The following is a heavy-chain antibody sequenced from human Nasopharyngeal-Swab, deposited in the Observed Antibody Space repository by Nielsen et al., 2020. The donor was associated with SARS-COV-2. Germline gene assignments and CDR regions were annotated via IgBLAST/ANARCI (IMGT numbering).Heavy chain of an antibody. Sequence: RQAPGKGLEWTAEINHSGSTNYNPSLKSRVTISVDTSKNQFSPKLSSVTAADTAVYYCARGLSGIVPAPILGLGPYYSYYYMDVWGKGTTVTVSS. J-gene: IGHJ6*03. D-gene: IGHD2-2*01. V-gene: IGHV4-34*01. CDR2: INHSGST. CDR3: ARGLSGIVPAPILGLGPYYSYYYMDV.